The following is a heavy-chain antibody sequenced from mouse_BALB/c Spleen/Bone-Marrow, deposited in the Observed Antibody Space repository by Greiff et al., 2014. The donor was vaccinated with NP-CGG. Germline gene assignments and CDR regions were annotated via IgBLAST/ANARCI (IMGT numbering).Heavy chain of an antibody. CDR1: GYTFTDYT. CDR3: ARPKGFALDY. J-gene: IGHJ2*01. Sequence: QVQLQQPGAELASPGASVKMSCKASGYTFTDYTIQWVKQRPGQGLEWIGYVNPRSGYANYNQKFKGKATLTADKSSSTAFMQLSSLTSEDSAVYYCARPKGFALDYWGQGTALTVSS. CDR2: VNPRSGYA. V-gene: IGHV1-4*01.